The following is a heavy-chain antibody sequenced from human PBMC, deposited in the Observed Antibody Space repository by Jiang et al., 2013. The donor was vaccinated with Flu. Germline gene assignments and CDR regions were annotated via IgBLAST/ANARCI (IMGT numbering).Heavy chain of an antibody. J-gene: IGHJ4*02. Sequence: GAEVKKPGSSVKVSCKASGGTFSSYTISWVRQAPGQGLEWMGRIIPILGIANYAQKFQGRVTITADKSTSTAYMELSSLRSEDTAVYYCARATRFGPKYYFDYWGQGTLVTVSS. CDR1: GGTFSSYT. D-gene: IGHD3-10*01. CDR2: IIPILGIA. V-gene: IGHV1-69*02. CDR3: ARATRFGPKYYFDY.